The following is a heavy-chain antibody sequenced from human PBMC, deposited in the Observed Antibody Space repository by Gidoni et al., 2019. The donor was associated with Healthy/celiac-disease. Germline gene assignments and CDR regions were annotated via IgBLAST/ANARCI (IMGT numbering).Heavy chain of an antibody. D-gene: IGHD6-6*01. CDR2: INPSGGST. Sequence: QVQLVQSGAEVKKPGASVKVSCKASGYTFTSYYMPWVRQAPGQGLEWMGIINPSGGSTSYAQKFQGRVTMTRDTSTSTVYMELSSLRSEDTAVYYCAREGIAARPHDTDAFDIWGQGTMVTVSS. CDR1: GYTFTSYY. V-gene: IGHV1-46*03. J-gene: IGHJ3*02. CDR3: AREGIAARPHDTDAFDI.